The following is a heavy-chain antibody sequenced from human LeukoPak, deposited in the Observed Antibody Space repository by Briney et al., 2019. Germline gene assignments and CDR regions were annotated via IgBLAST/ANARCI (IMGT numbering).Heavy chain of an antibody. CDR3: ARHRYDYVWGNYPITFDY. CDR2: IDPSDSYT. J-gene: IGHJ4*02. Sequence: GESLKISCKGSGYSFTSYWISWVRQMPGKGLEWMGRIDPSDSYTDYSPSFQGHVTISADKSISTAYLQWSSLKTSDTAMYYCARHRYDYVWGNYPITFDYWGQGTLVTVSS. V-gene: IGHV5-10-1*01. D-gene: IGHD3-16*02. CDR1: GYSFTSYW.